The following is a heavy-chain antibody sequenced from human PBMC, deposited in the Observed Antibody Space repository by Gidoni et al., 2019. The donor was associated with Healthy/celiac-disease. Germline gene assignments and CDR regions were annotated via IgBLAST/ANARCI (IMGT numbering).Heavy chain of an antibody. V-gene: IGHV3-21*01. Sequence: EVQLVESGGGLVKPGGSLRLSCAASGFTFSSYSMNWVRQAPGKGLEWVSSISSSSSYIYYADSVKGRFTISRDNAKNSLYLQMNSLRAEDTAVYYCARGRPDVAATPMDVWGQGTTVTVSS. CDR2: ISSSSSYI. CDR3: ARGRPDVAATPMDV. D-gene: IGHD2-15*01. CDR1: GFTFSSYS. J-gene: IGHJ6*02.